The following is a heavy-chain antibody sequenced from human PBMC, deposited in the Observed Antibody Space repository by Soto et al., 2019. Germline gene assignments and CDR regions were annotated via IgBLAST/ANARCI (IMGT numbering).Heavy chain of an antibody. CDR2: INSDARRT. V-gene: IGHV3-74*01. Sequence: EVQLVESGGGLVQPGGSLRLSCEASGFTFSSYWIHWVRQAPGKGLVWVSRINSDARRTNYADSVKGRFTTSRLNAKNTLYLQMNKLRAEDTAVYYCLRVEDTSGKNWFDPWGQGTLVTVAS. CDR3: LRVEDTSGKNWFDP. CDR1: GFTFSSYW. J-gene: IGHJ5*02. D-gene: IGHD6-19*01.